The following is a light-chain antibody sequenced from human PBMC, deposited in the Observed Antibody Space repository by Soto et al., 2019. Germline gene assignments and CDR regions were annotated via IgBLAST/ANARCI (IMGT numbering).Light chain of an antibody. CDR1: QSVSSGY. CDR2: GAS. J-gene: IGKJ5*01. CDR3: QQYGSSLSIT. Sequence: EIVLTQSPGTLSLSPGERATLSCRASQSVSSGYLAWYQQKPGQAPRLLIYGASSRATGIPDRFSGSGSGTDFKPXIRRLEHEDFEVYYCQQYGSSLSITFGQGTRLEIK. V-gene: IGKV3-20*01.